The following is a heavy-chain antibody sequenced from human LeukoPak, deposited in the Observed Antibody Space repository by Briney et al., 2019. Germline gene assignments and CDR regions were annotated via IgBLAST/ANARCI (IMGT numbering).Heavy chain of an antibody. V-gene: IGHV4-4*02. D-gene: IGHD5-24*01. Sequence: SETLSLTCAVSGGSISSSNWWSWVRQPPGKGLEWIGEIYHSGSTNYNPSLKSRVTISVDTSKNQFSLKLSSVTAADTAVYYCARLRRRDGYNYATPRFDYWGQGTLVTVSS. CDR2: IYHSGST. CDR3: ARLRRRDGYNYATPRFDY. J-gene: IGHJ4*02. CDR1: GGSISSSNW.